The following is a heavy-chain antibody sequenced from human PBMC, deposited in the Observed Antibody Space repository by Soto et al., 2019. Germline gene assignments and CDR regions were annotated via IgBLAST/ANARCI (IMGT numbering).Heavy chain of an antibody. D-gene: IGHD6-13*01. J-gene: IGHJ4*02. CDR1: GFTFSSYE. CDR3: SSSWYVGAFDY. Sequence: GGSLRLSCVASGFTFSSYEMSWVRLAPGKGLEWVSYISSSGSTTYYADSVKGRFTISRDNAKNSLYLQMNSLRAEDTAVYYCSSSWYVGAFDYWGQGTLVTVSS. V-gene: IGHV3-48*03. CDR2: ISSSGSTT.